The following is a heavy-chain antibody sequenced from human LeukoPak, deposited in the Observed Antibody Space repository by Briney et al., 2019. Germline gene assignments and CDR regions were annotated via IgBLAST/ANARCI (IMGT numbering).Heavy chain of an antibody. J-gene: IGHJ4*02. Sequence: ASVKVSCKASGYTFTSYGISWVRQAPGQGLEWMGWISAYNGNTGYAQKFQGRVTMTRNTSMSTAYMELSSLSSEDTAIYYCARGLWRYYYGSGLFYWGPGTLVTVSS. D-gene: IGHD3-10*01. CDR3: ARGLWRYYYGSGLFY. CDR2: ISAYNGNT. V-gene: IGHV1-18*01. CDR1: GYTFTSYG.